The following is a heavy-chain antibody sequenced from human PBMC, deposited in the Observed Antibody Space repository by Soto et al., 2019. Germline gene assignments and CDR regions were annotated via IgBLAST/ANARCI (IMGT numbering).Heavy chain of an antibody. D-gene: IGHD3-22*01. CDR3: AAAYYYDSSGYSPDY. CDR1: GFTFTSSA. V-gene: IGHV1-58*01. Sequence: SVKVSCKASGFTFTSSAVQWVRQARGQRLEWIGWIVVGSGNTNYAQKFQERVTITRDMSTSTAYMELSSLRSEDTAVYYCAAAYYYDSSGYSPDYWGQGTLVTVS. CDR2: IVVGSGNT. J-gene: IGHJ4*02.